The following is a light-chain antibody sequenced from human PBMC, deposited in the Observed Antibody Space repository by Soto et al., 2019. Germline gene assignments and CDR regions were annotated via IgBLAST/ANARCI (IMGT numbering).Light chain of an antibody. CDR1: SSNIGASYH. Sequence: QSVLTQPPSVSGAPGQRVTISRTGSSSNIGASYHVHWYQHLPGTAPKRLIYGNSNRPSGVPDRFSGSKSGTSASLAITGVQAEDRADYYCHSYYSRLSGSVFGGGTKLTVL. CDR2: GNS. V-gene: IGLV1-40*01. CDR3: HSYYSRLSGSV. J-gene: IGLJ3*02.